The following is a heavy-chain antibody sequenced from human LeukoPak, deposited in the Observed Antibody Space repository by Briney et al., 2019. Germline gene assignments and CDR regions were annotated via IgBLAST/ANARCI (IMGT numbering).Heavy chain of an antibody. J-gene: IGHJ4*02. Sequence: SVKVSCKASGYTFTSYDINWVRQATGQGLEWMGWMNPNSGNTGYAQKFQGRVTMTRNTSISTAYMELSSLRSEDTAVYYCARVRTRAAAIYFDYWGQGTLVTVSS. CDR3: ARVRTRAAAIYFDY. CDR1: GYTFTSYD. D-gene: IGHD2-2*01. V-gene: IGHV1-8*01. CDR2: MNPNSGNT.